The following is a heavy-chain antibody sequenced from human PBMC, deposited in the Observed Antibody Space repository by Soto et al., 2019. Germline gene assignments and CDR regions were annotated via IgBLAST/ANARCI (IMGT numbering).Heavy chain of an antibody. Sequence: SLRLSCAASGFTFSSYGMHWVRQAPGKGLEWVAVIWYDGSNKYYADSVKGRFTISRDNSKNTLYLQMNSLRAEDTAVYYCARPDYRDYVMFRFWGQGALVTVSS. J-gene: IGHJ4*02. CDR1: GFTFSSYG. D-gene: IGHD4-17*01. CDR3: ARPDYRDYVMFRF. V-gene: IGHV3-33*01. CDR2: IWYDGSNK.